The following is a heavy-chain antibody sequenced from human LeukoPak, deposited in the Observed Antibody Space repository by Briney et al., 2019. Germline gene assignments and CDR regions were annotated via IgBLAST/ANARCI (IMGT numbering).Heavy chain of an antibody. Sequence: SETLSLTCTVSGGSIGDYYWSWIRQPPGKGLEWIAYIYYNGNTNYNPTLKSRVTISVDTSKNQFSLKVSSVTAADTAVYYCARHGDHGDYFDYWGQGILVTVSS. V-gene: IGHV4-59*08. J-gene: IGHJ4*02. CDR2: IYYNGNT. CDR1: GGSIGDYY. CDR3: ARHGDHGDYFDY. D-gene: IGHD4-17*01.